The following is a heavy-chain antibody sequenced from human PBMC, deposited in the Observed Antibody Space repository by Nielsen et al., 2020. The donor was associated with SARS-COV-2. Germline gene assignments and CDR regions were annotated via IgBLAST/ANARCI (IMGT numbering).Heavy chain of an antibody. CDR1: GFGLSNYW. J-gene: IGHJ4*02. D-gene: IGHD5-24*01. CDR3: AREGRKLPLDY. V-gene: IGHV3-74*01. Sequence: GESLKISCAASGFGLSNYWMYWVRQSPEKGLMWVAHIDYEGSLTSYADSVKGRFTISRDNAKNSLSLQMHSLRAEDTAVYYCAREGRKLPLDYWGQGTLVTVSS. CDR2: IDYEGSLT.